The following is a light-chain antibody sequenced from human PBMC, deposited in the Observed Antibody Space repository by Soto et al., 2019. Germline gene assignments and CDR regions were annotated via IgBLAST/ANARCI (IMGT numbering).Light chain of an antibody. CDR2: EVS. CDR1: SSDVGSYNY. V-gene: IGLV2-14*01. Sequence: QSALTQPASVSGSPGQSITISCTGTSSDVGSYNYVSWYQQHPGKGPRLMIYEVSNRPSGVSNRFSGSKSGNTASLTISGLQAEDEADYYCSSYTSSSTLVFGGGTKLTVL. CDR3: SSYTSSSTLV. J-gene: IGLJ2*01.